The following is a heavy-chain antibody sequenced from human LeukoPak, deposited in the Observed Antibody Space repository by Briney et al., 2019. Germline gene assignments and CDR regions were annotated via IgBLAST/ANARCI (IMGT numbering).Heavy chain of an antibody. CDR2: IYTSGST. CDR3: ARDFPPIREFEKTYMDV. J-gene: IGHJ6*03. Sequence: SETLSLTCTVSGGSISSYYWSWIRQPAGKGLEWIGRIYTSGSTNYNPSLKSRVTMSVDTSKNQFSLKLSSVTAADTAVYYCARDFPPIREFEKTYMDVWGKGTTVTVSS. D-gene: IGHD3-10*01. V-gene: IGHV4-4*07. CDR1: GGSISSYY.